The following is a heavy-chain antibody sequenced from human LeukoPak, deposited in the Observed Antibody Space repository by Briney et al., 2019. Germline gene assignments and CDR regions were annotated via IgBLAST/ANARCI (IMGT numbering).Heavy chain of an antibody. CDR3: AKGSRGTVVTPRYYYYYMDV. CDR2: IWYGGSNK. V-gene: IGHV3-30*02. Sequence: PGGSLRLSCAASGFTFSSYGMHWVRQAPGKGLEWVAVIWYGGSNKYYADSVKGRFTISRDNSKNTLYLQMSSLRAEDTAVYYCAKGSRGTVVTPRYYYYYMDVWGKGTTVTVSS. D-gene: IGHD4-23*01. J-gene: IGHJ6*03. CDR1: GFTFSSYG.